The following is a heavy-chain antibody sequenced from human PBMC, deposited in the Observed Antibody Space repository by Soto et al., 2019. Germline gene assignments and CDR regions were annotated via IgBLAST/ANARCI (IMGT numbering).Heavy chain of an antibody. J-gene: IGHJ6*03. CDR1: GFNFNTYA. CDR2: ISPGGDST. Sequence: EVQLLESGGGLVQPGASLRLSCAASGFNFNTYAMTWVRQAPGKGLEWVSTISPGGDSTYFDDSVKGRVTISRDNSKNTLSPQMNSLRAEDTATYFCAKALGNPDYYYYVDVWGTGTTVTVSS. V-gene: IGHV3-23*01. CDR3: AKALGNPDYYYYVDV.